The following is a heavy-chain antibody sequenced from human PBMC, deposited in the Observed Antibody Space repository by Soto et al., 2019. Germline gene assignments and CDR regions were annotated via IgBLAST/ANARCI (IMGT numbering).Heavy chain of an antibody. V-gene: IGHV3-23*01. J-gene: IGHJ4*02. CDR1: GFTFSSYA. Sequence: EVQLLESGGGLVQPGGSLRLSCAASGFTFSSYAMSWVRQAPGKGLEWVSAISGSGGSTYYADSVKGRFTICRDNSKNTLYLQMNSLRAEDTDVYYCAKLYDFWSGYPFDYWGQGTLVTVSS. D-gene: IGHD3-3*01. CDR2: ISGSGGST. CDR3: AKLYDFWSGYPFDY.